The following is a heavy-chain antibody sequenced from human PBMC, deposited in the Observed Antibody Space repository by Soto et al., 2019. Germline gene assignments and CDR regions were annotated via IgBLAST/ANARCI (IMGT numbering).Heavy chain of an antibody. Sequence: SSETLSLTCIVSSGSISSSSYYWGWVRQPPGKGLEWIGSISYSGSVYYNASLKSRVTISVDTSKNQFSLRLSSVTAADTAVYYCARHADTGYSNSDNWFGPCGQGVLVTVSS. V-gene: IGHV4-39*01. CDR1: SGSISSSSYY. CDR3: ARHADTGYSNSDNWFGP. J-gene: IGHJ5*02. D-gene: IGHD6-13*01. CDR2: ISYSGSV.